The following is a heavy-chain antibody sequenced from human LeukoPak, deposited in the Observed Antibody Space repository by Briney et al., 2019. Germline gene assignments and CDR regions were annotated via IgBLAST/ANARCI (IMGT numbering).Heavy chain of an antibody. CDR2: INHSGST. Sequence: PSGTLSLTCAVYGGSFSGYYWSWIRQPPGKGLEWIGEINHSGSTNYNPSLKSRVTISVDTPKNQFSLKLSSMTAADTAVYYCARGPLPYYYYYMDVWGKGTTVTVSS. J-gene: IGHJ6*03. CDR3: ARGPLPYYYYYMDV. CDR1: GGSFSGYY. V-gene: IGHV4-34*01. D-gene: IGHD2-2*01.